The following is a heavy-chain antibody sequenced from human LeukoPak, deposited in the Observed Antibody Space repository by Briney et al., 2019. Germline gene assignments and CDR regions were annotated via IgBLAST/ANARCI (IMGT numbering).Heavy chain of an antibody. CDR1: GDSISSYY. CDR2: IYYSGST. V-gene: IGHV4-59*01. D-gene: IGHD3-10*01. J-gene: IGHJ4*02. Sequence: TTSETLSLTCTVSGDSISSYYWNWIRQPPGKGLEWIGYIYYSGSTNYNPSLKSRVTISVDTSKNQFSLKLTSVTAADTAVYYCARSRPLHWTRKRITMVRHDYWGQGTLVTVSS. CDR3: ARSRPLHWTRKRITMVRHDY.